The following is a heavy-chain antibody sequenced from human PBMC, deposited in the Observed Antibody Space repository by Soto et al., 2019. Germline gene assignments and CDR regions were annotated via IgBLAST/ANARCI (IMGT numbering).Heavy chain of an antibody. CDR1: GDSMSTYY. V-gene: IGHV4-4*07. D-gene: IGHD3-16*01. CDR2: ISATGTT. Sequence: SETLSLTCTVSGDSMSTYYWNWIRQSAEKGREWIGRISATGTTTYIPSLKSRITLSVDTSTNEFSLNLKFVTPADTAVYFCARHQYEAADFWGQGTMVTVSS. CDR3: ARHQYEAADF. J-gene: IGHJ3*01.